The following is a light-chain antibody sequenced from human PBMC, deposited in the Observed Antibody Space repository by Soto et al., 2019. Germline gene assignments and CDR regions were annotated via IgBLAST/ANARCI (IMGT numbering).Light chain of an antibody. CDR2: GAS. V-gene: IGKV3-15*01. CDR1: QSVSSN. J-gene: IGKJ1*01. CDR3: QQYSNWPRT. Sequence: EIVMTQSPATLSVSPGERATLSCRASQSVSSNLAWYQQKPGQAPRLLNYGASTRATGTPARFSGSGSGTEFTLTISSLQSEDFAVYYCQQYSNWPRTFGQGTKVEIK.